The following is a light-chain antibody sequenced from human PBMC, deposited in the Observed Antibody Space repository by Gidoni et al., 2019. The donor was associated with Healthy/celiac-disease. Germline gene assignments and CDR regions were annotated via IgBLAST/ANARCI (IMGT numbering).Light chain of an antibody. Sequence: QAALTQPAAVAGSPGQSITISCTGTSSDVGGYNYVSWYQQHQGKAPKLMIYEVSNRPSGVSNRFSGSKSGIPASLTISGLQADDEADYYCSSYTSSSTLVFGGWTQLTVL. CDR3: SSYTSSSTLV. J-gene: IGLJ3*02. CDR2: EVS. V-gene: IGLV2-14*01. CDR1: SSDVGGYNY.